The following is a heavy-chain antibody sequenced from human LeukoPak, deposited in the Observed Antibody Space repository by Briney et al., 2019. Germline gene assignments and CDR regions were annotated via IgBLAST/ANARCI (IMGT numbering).Heavy chain of an antibody. Sequence: KAGGSLRLSCAASGFTFSNYGMSWVRQTPGKGLEWVSAIIGSGGSTYYADSVKGRFTISRDNSKNTLYLQMNSLRAEDTAVYYCTRPDDYGDYWGQGTLVTVSS. V-gene: IGHV3-23*01. J-gene: IGHJ4*02. CDR2: IIGSGGST. CDR3: TRPDDYGDY. D-gene: IGHD1-14*01. CDR1: GFTFSNYG.